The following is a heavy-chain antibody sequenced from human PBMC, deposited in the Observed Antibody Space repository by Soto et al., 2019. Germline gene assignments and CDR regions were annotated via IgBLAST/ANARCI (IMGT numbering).Heavy chain of an antibody. CDR3: ARGYGGYFDD. D-gene: IGHD4-17*01. CDR2: ITPLFETT. J-gene: IGHJ4*02. CDR1: GVTINSFA. Sequence: QVQLVQSGAEVKKPGSSVKVSCKASGVTINSFAVTWVRQAPGQGLQWLGGITPLFETTNYAQNFQGRVTITADESTTTSYLELRGLASEDTAVYFCARGYGGYFDDWGQGTLVTVPS. V-gene: IGHV1-69*01.